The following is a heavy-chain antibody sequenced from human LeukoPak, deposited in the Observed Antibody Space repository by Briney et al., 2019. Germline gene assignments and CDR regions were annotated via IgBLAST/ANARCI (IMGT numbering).Heavy chain of an antibody. CDR3: ASSSIAARRAFDY. Sequence: GGSLRLSCAASGFTISSYSMNWVRQAPGKGLEWVSSISSSSSYIYYADSVKGRFTISRDNAKNSLYLQMNSLRAEDTAVYYCASSSIAARRAFDYWGQGTLVTVSS. CDR2: ISSSSSYI. J-gene: IGHJ4*02. D-gene: IGHD6-6*01. V-gene: IGHV3-21*01. CDR1: GFTISSYS.